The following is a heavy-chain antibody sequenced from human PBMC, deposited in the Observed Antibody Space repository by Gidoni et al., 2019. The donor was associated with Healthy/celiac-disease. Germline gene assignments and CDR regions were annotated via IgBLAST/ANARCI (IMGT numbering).Heavy chain of an antibody. V-gene: IGHV5-51*03. D-gene: IGHD2-21*02. Sequence: EVQLVQSGAEVTKPGESLKISCKGSGYSFNSYGIGWVRQMPGKGLEWMGIIYPGDSDTRYSPSFQGQVTISADKSISTAYLQWSSLKASDTAMYYCARLLYCGGDCYPEFDYWGQGTLVTVSS. CDR2: IYPGDSDT. J-gene: IGHJ4*02. CDR3: ARLLYCGGDCYPEFDY. CDR1: GYSFNSYG.